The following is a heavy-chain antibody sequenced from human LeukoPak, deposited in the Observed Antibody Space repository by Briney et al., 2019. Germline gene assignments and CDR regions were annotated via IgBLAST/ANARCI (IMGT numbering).Heavy chain of an antibody. CDR1: GGSISSSSLY. Sequence: SETLSLTCTVSGGSISSSSLYWDWLRQPPGKGLEWLGTVYYSGRTYYDPSLKSRLLISVDTSKNHFSLRLSSVTAADTALYYCARNASSLGAGAFDIWGQGTMVTVSS. D-gene: IGHD2-2*01. CDR3: ARNASSLGAGAFDI. J-gene: IGHJ3*02. V-gene: IGHV4-39*02. CDR2: VYYSGRT.